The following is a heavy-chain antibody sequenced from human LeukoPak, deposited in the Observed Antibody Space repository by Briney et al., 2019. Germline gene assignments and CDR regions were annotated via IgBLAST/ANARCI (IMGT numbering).Heavy chain of an antibody. Sequence: GGSLRLSCAASGFTSSSYWMHWVRQAPGKGLVWVSSISSSSSYIYYADSVKGRFTISRDNAKNSLYLQMNSLRAEDTAVYYCARALHDAFDIWGQGTMVTVSS. CDR3: ARALHDAFDI. CDR2: ISSSSSYI. V-gene: IGHV3-21*01. J-gene: IGHJ3*02. CDR1: GFTSSSYW.